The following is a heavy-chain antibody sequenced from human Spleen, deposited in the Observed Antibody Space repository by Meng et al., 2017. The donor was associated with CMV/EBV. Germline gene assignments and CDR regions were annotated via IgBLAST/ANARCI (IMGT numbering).Heavy chain of an antibody. CDR3: ARHARSDILPNGY. CDR1: GGSISSSSYY. D-gene: IGHD3-9*01. Sequence: SETLSLTCTVSGGSISSSSYYWGWIRQPPGKELEWIGNIHYSGSTYYNPSLKSRVTISVDTSKNQFSLKLSSVTAADTALYYCARHARSDILPNGYWGQGTLVTVSS. V-gene: IGHV4-39*01. J-gene: IGHJ4*02. CDR2: IHYSGST.